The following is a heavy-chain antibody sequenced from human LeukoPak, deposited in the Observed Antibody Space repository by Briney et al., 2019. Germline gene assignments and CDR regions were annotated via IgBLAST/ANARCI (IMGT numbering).Heavy chain of an antibody. V-gene: IGHV3-48*04. CDR1: GFTFSSYS. CDR3: ARESGAAFDI. Sequence: GGSLRLSCAASGFTFSSYSMNWVRQAPGKGLEWVSYISSSSSTIYYADSVKGRFTISRDNAKNSLYLQMNSLRAEDTAVYYCARESGAAFDIWGQGTMVTVSS. CDR2: ISSSSSTI. J-gene: IGHJ3*02. D-gene: IGHD7-27*01.